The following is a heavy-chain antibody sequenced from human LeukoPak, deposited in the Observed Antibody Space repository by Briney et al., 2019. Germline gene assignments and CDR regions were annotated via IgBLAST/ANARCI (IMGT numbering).Heavy chain of an antibody. Sequence: ASVKVSCKASGYTFTSYGISWVRQAPGQGLEWMGIINPSAGSTTYAQKFQGRVTMTRDTSTSTVYMELSSLRSDDTAVFYCARGGSGWYSDYWGQGTLVAVSS. CDR2: INPSAGST. D-gene: IGHD6-19*01. J-gene: IGHJ4*02. V-gene: IGHV1-46*03. CDR1: GYTFTSYG. CDR3: ARGGSGWYSDY.